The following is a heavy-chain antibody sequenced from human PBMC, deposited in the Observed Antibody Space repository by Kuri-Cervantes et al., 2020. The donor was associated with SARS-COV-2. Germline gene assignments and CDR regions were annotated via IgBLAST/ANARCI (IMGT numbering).Heavy chain of an antibody. D-gene: IGHD4-23*01. CDR1: GFTFDDYT. Sequence: GESLKISCAASGFTFDDYTMHWVRQAPGKGLEWVSLISWDGGSTYYADSVKGRFTISRDNSKNSLYLQMNSLRTEDTALYYCAKDMTPDYGGNVDYWGQGTRGTVSS. V-gene: IGHV3-43*01. CDR2: ISWDGGST. J-gene: IGHJ4*02. CDR3: AKDMTPDYGGNVDY.